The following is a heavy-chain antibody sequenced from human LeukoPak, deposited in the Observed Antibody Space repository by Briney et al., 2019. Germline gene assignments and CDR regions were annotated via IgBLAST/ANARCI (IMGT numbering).Heavy chain of an antibody. D-gene: IGHD3-22*01. CDR2: IKSKTDGGTT. CDR1: GFTFSNAW. V-gene: IGHV3-15*01. J-gene: IGHJ4*02. CDR3: TTGDSYYYYDSSGYYWLDY. Sequence: GGSLRLSCAASGFTFSNAWMSWVRQAPGKGLEWVGRIKSKTDGGTTDYAAPVKDRFTISRDDSKNTLYLQMNSLKTEDTAVYYCTTGDSYYYYDSSGYYWLDYWGQGTLVTVSS.